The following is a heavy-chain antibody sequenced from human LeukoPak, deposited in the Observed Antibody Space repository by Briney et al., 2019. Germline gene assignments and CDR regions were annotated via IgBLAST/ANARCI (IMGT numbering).Heavy chain of an antibody. J-gene: IGHJ3*02. D-gene: IGHD5-18*01. CDR3: ASGYSYDDAFDI. CDR2: ISSSGSTI. CDR1: GFTFSDYY. V-gene: IGHV3-11*01. Sequence: GGSLRLSCAASGFTFSDYYMSWIRQAPGKGLEWVSYISSSGSTIYYSDSVKGRFTISRDNAKNSLYLQMNSLRAEDTAVYYCASGYSYDDAFDIWGQGTMVTVSS.